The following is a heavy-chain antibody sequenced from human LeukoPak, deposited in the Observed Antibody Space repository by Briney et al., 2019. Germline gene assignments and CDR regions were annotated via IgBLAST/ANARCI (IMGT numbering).Heavy chain of an antibody. J-gene: IGHJ4*02. CDR2: IYTSGST. D-gene: IGHD5-24*01. Sequence: SSETLSLTCTVSGGSISSYYWSWIRQPAGKGLEWIGRIYTSGSTNYNPSLKSRVTMSVDTSKNQFSLKLSSVTAADTAVYYCAGLRDGYNYGSFDYWGQGTLVTVSS. CDR3: AGLRDGYNYGSFDY. CDR1: GGSISSYY. V-gene: IGHV4-4*07.